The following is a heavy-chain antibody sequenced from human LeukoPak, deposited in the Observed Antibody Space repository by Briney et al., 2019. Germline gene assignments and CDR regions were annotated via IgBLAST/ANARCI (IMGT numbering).Heavy chain of an antibody. D-gene: IGHD5-24*01. V-gene: IGHV4-39*01. CDR3: ARHFDRDGYKSNAFDI. CDR2: MYYSGST. CDR1: GGSFSSSSYY. J-gene: IGHJ3*02. Sequence: SETLSLTCTVSGGSFSSSSYYWGWIRQPPGTGLEWIGSMYYSGSTYYSASLRSRVTISVDTSKNQFSLKLSSVTAADTAVYYCARHFDRDGYKSNAFDIWGQGTMVTVSS.